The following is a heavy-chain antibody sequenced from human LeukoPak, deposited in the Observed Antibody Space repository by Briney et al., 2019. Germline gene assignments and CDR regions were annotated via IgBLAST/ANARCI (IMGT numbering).Heavy chain of an antibody. CDR1: GASINGYF. CDR2: VSRTGAT. V-gene: IGHV4-59*01. Sequence: PSETLSLTCSVSGASINGYFWNWVRQTPEKGLEWIGYVSRTGATTSNPTLKSRVSITIDTSKSQISLSMTSVTAADSALYYCARDRRGSYYTFDLWGPGTIVSVS. D-gene: IGHD1-26*01. J-gene: IGHJ3*01. CDR3: ARDRRGSYYTFDL.